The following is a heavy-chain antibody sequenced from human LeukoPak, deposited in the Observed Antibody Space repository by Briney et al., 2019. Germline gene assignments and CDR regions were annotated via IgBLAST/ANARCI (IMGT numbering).Heavy chain of an antibody. CDR1: GFTFSSYS. V-gene: IGHV3-48*01. J-gene: IGHJ4*02. CDR3: AREAGGRIGDSYYFDY. Sequence: GGSLRLSCAASGFTFSSYSMNWVRQAPGKGLEWVSYISSSSSTIYYADSVKGRFTISRDNAKNSPYLQMNSLRAEDTAVYYCAREAGGRIGDSYYFDYWGQGTLVTVSS. CDR2: ISSSSSTI. D-gene: IGHD3-16*01.